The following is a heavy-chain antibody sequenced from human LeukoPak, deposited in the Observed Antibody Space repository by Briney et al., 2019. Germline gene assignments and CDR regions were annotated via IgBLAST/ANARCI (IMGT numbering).Heavy chain of an antibody. CDR2: ISSSSSYI. D-gene: IGHD1-1*01. Sequence: GGSLRLSCAASGFTFSSYSMNWVRQAPGKGLEWVSSISSSSSYIYYADSVKGRFTISRDNAKNSLYLQVNSLRAEDTAVYYCARDLGELERHDAFDIWGQGTMVTVSS. CDR3: ARDLGELERHDAFDI. V-gene: IGHV3-21*01. J-gene: IGHJ3*02. CDR1: GFTFSSYS.